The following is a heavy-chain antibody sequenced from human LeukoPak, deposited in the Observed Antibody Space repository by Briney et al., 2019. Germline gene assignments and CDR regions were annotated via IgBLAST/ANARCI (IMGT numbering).Heavy chain of an antibody. Sequence: SETLSLTCTVSGGSITSHYWSWIRQPPGKGLEWIGYIYYSGSTNYNPSLKSRVTMSVDTSKNQFSLKLSSVTAADTAVYYCATGLPRRYYYGMDVWGQGTTVTVSS. CDR1: GGSITSHY. CDR3: ATGLPRRYYYGMDV. CDR2: IYYSGST. D-gene: IGHD1-14*01. J-gene: IGHJ6*02. V-gene: IGHV4-59*11.